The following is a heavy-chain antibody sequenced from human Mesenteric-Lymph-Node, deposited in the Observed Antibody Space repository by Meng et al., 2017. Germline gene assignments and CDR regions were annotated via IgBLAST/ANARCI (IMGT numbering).Heavy chain of an antibody. CDR2: IKGDGSEK. J-gene: IGHJ4*02. Sequence: GGSLRLSCAASGFSFSNSWMNWVRQAPGKGVEWVANIKGDGSEKYYVDSVKGRFTISRDNAKNSLYLQMNSLRAEDTALYYCARGNVADYSFDYWGQGTLVTVSS. D-gene: IGHD3/OR15-3a*01. CDR1: GFSFSNSW. V-gene: IGHV3-7*01. CDR3: ARGNVADYSFDY.